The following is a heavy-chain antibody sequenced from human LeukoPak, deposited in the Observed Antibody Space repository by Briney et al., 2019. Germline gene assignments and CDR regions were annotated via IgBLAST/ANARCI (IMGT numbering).Heavy chain of an antibody. Sequence: ASVKVSCKASGYTFTSYDINWVRQATGQGLEWMGWMNPNSGNTGYAQKFQGRVTTTRNTSISTAYMELSSLRSEDTAVYYCARAGLVGWYYYYYGMDVWGQGTTVTVSS. CDR3: ARAGLVGWYYYYYGMDV. D-gene: IGHD6-19*01. V-gene: IGHV1-8*01. CDR2: MNPNSGNT. J-gene: IGHJ6*02. CDR1: GYTFTSYD.